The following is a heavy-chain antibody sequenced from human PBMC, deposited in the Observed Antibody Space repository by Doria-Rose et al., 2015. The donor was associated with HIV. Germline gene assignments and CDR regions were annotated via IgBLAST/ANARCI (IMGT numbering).Heavy chain of an antibody. CDR2: IYYSGST. J-gene: IGHJ5*02. CDR1: GGSISSGGYY. D-gene: IGHD3-10*01. CDR3: AREGWASDKGVWFDP. V-gene: IGHV4-31*03. Sequence: QVQLQESGPGLVKPSQTLSLTCTVSGGSISSGGYYWSWIRQHPGEGLEWIGYIYYSGSTYYNPSLKSRVTISVDTSKNQFSLKLSSVTAADTAVYYCAREGWASDKGVWFDPWGQGTLVTVSS.